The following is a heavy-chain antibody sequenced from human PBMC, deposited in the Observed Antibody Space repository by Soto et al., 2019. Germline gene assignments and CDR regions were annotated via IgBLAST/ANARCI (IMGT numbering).Heavy chain of an antibody. CDR2: MYNTGST. V-gene: IGHV4-59*01. CDR3: ARDLWGYCGTDCYPLDV. CDR1: GGSISGYY. J-gene: IGHJ6*02. Sequence: PSETLSLTCTVSGGSISGYYWSWIRQPPGKGLEWIGYMYNTGSTVYNSSFKSRVTISVDTSKNQFSLKLNSVTAADTAVYYCARDLWGYCGTDCYPLDVWGQGTTVTVSS. D-gene: IGHD2-21*02.